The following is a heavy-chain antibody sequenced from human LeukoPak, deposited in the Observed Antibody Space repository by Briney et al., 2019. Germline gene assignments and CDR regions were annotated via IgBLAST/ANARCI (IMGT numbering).Heavy chain of an antibody. CDR2: ITASGTTK. J-gene: IGHJ4*02. CDR3: ARSATRTVSHVDC. Sequence: GGPLRHSFADSGFPFSSYTIYWSRQPPGKRSKWISYITASGTTKYCADSVSGRFTISRDNAKHSLYLQMNSLRDEDTAVYYCARSATRTVSHVDCWGQGTVVTVSS. D-gene: IGHD4-17*01. CDR1: GFPFSSYT. V-gene: IGHV3-48*02.